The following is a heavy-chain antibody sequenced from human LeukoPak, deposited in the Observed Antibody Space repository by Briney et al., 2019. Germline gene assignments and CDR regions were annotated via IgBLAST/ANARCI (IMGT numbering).Heavy chain of an antibody. D-gene: IGHD3-10*01. V-gene: IGHV4-4*02. CDR2: MYHRGST. CDR1: GGSISSSNW. CDR3: ARPKDYYGSGSNFFDY. Sequence: SETLSLTCAVSGGSISSSNWWSWVRQPPGKGLEWIGEMYHRGSTNYNPSLKSRVTMSVDKSKNQFSLKVTSVTAADTAVYYCARPKDYYGSGSNFFDYWGQGTLVTVSS. J-gene: IGHJ4*02.